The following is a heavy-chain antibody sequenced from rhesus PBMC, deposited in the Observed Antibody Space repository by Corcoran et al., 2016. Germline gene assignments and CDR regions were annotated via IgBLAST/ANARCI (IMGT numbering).Heavy chain of an antibody. V-gene: IGHV4-122*02. J-gene: IGHJ4*01. D-gene: IGHD1-44*01. CDR3: ARRLVGTFDY. Sequence: QVQLQESGPGLVKPSETLSLTCAVSGGSISSSYYYWSWIRQAPGKGLEWIGQISYSGSTSYNPSLKSRVTISRDTSKNQFSLKLSSVTAADTAVYYCARRLVGTFDYWGQGVLVTVSS. CDR1: GGSISSSYYY. CDR2: ISYSGST.